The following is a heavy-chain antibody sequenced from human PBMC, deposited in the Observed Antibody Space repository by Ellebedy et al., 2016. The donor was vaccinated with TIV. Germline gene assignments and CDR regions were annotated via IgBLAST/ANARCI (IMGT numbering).Heavy chain of an antibody. Sequence: PGGSLTLSCAASGFSVSSNYVSWVRQAPGKGLEWVSYIYTGDSTYHADSVKGRFTISRDNSKSTLYLEMKSLGVEDTAVYYCAREQSPYYEILTGSFDYWGQGALVTVSS. V-gene: IGHV3-66*01. J-gene: IGHJ4*02. CDR1: GFSVSSNY. CDR3: AREQSPYYEILTGSFDY. CDR2: IYTGDST. D-gene: IGHD3-9*01.